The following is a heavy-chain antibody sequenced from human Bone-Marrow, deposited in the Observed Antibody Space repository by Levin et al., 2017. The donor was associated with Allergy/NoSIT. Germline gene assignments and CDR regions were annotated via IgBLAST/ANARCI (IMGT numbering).Heavy chain of an antibody. CDR3: ARFPSYGSGSYYRSFNDAFDI. CDR2: ISYDGSNK. D-gene: IGHD3-10*01. J-gene: IGHJ3*02. V-gene: IGHV3-30-3*01. CDR1: GFTFSSYA. Sequence: GESLKISCAASGFTFSSYAMHWVRQAPGKGLEWVAVISYDGSNKYYADSVKGRFTISRDNSKNTLYLQMNSLRAEDTAVYYCARFPSYGSGSYYRSFNDAFDIWGQGTMVTVSS.